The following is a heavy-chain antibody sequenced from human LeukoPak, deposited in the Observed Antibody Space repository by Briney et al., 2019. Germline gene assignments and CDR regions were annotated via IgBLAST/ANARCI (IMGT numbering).Heavy chain of an antibody. V-gene: IGHV1-2*02. D-gene: IGHD6-13*01. CDR2: INPNSGGT. J-gene: IGHJ4*02. CDR1: GYTFTGYY. CDR3: ARIKYSSSYPYYFDY. Sequence: GASVKVSCKASGYTFTGYYMHWVRQAPGQGLEWMGWINPNSGGTNYAQKFQGRVTMTRDTSISTAYMELSRLRSDDTAVYYCARIKYSSSYPYYFDYWGQGTLVTVSS.